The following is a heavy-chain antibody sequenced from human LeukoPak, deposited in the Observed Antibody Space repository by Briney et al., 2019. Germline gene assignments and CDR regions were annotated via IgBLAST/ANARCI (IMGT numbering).Heavy chain of an antibody. J-gene: IGHJ5*02. Sequence: GGSLRLSCAASGFTFSTYSMNWVRQAPGKGLEWVSSISSSSAYIYYADSVKGRFTISRDNAKNSLYLQMNSLRAEDTAVYYCARDGDTDYYDSSGYILENWFDPWGQGTLVTVSS. CDR3: ARDGDTDYYDSSGYILENWFDP. V-gene: IGHV3-21*01. D-gene: IGHD3-22*01. CDR2: ISSSSAYI. CDR1: GFTFSTYS.